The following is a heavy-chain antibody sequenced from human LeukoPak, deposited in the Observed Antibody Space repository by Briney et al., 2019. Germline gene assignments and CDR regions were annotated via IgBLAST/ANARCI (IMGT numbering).Heavy chain of an antibody. V-gene: IGHV4-34*01. J-gene: IGHJ4*02. Sequence: SETLSLTCAVYGGSLSGYYWSWIRQPPGKGLEWIGEINHSGSTNYNPSLKSRVTISVDASKNQFSLKLSSVTAADTAVYYCARGLEVLAAGYFDYWGQGTLVTVSS. CDR2: INHSGST. CDR3: ARGLEVLAAGYFDY. CDR1: GGSLSGYY. D-gene: IGHD3-9*01.